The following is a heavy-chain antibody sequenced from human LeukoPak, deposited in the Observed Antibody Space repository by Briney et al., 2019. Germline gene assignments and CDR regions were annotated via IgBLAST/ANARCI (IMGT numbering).Heavy chain of an antibody. CDR3: AIWAVVAERAY. CDR2: IYHSGNT. CDR1: GYSISSGYY. V-gene: IGHV4-38-2*01. D-gene: IGHD6-19*01. Sequence: KPSETLSLTCAVSGYSISSGYYWGWIRQPPGKGLEWIGSIYHSGNTYYNPSLKSRVTISVDTSKNQFSLKLSSVTAADTAVYYCAIWAVVAERAYWGQGTLVTVSS. J-gene: IGHJ4*02.